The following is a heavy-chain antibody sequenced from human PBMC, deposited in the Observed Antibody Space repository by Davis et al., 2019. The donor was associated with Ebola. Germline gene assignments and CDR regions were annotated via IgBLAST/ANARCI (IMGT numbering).Heavy chain of an antibody. CDR1: VGTFISYA. D-gene: IGHD7-27*01. J-gene: IGHJ4*02. CDR3: VRPGTGRGFDY. V-gene: IGHV1-69*10. Sequence: SVQVPCKASVGTFISYAISWVRQSPGQGLEWMGGIIPILGIANYAQKFQGRVTITADESTSTAYMELSSLRSEDTAVYYCVRPGTGRGFDYWGQGTLVTVSS. CDR2: IIPILGIA.